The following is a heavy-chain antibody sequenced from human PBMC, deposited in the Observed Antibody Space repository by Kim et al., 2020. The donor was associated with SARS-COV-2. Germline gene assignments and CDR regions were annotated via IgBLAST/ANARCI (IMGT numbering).Heavy chain of an antibody. CDR2: ISGSGGST. CDR1: GFTFSSYA. J-gene: IGHJ4*02. V-gene: IGHV3-23*01. Sequence: GGSLRLSCAASGFTFSSYAMSWVRQAPGKGLEWVSAISGSGGSTYYADSVKGRFTISRDNSKNTLYLQMNSLRAEDTAVYYCAPGARIGYSGYDPQYYFDYWGQGTLVTVSS. CDR3: APGARIGYSGYDPQYYFDY. D-gene: IGHD5-12*01.